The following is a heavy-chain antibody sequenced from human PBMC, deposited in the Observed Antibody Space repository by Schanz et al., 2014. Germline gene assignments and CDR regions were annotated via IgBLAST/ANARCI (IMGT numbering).Heavy chain of an antibody. D-gene: IGHD5-12*01. CDR2: IIPILGIA. J-gene: IGHJ4*02. CDR3: ARAFGGYDPAGALDY. Sequence: QVQLVQSGAEVKKPGSSVKVSCKASGGTFSTYTISWVRQAPGQGLEWMGRIIPILGIANYAQKFQGWVTMTRDTSISTAYMELSRLKSDDTAVYYCARAFGGYDPAGALDYWGQGTLXTVSS. V-gene: IGHV1-69*02. CDR1: GGTFSTYT.